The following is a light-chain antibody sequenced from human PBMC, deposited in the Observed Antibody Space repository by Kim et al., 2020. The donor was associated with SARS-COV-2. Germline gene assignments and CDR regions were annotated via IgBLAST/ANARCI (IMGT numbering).Light chain of an antibody. CDR1: SSDVGGHNS. J-gene: IGLJ1*01. Sequence: QSALTQPRSVSGSPGQSVTISCTGTSSDVGGHNSVSWYQQYPGKAPKLIIYDVIKRPSRVPDRFSGSKSGYTASLTISGLQAEDEADYYCCSYAGSNTDVFGTGTQVIVL. CDR3: CSYAGSNTDV. V-gene: IGLV2-11*02. CDR2: DVI.